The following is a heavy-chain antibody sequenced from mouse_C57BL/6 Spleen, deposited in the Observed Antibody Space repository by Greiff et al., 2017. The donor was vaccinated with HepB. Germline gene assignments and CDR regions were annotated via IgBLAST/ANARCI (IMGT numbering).Heavy chain of an antibody. Sequence: EVKLVESGGGLVKPGGSLKLSCAASGFTFSSYAMSWVRQTPEKRLEWVATISDGGSYTYYPDNVKGRFTISRDNAKNNLYLQMSHLKSEDTAMYYCARPYGSSYVGYFDVWGTGTTVTVSS. CDR1: GFTFSSYA. CDR3: ARPYGSSYVGYFDV. D-gene: IGHD1-1*01. J-gene: IGHJ1*03. CDR2: ISDGGSYT. V-gene: IGHV5-4*03.